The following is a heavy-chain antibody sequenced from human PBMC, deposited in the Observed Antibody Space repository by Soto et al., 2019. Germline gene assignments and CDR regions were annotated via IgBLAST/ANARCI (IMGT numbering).Heavy chain of an antibody. CDR3: ARHLSCRLTTAWAHLGC. Sequence: EVQLVESGGGLVQPGESLRLSCAASGFTFPTFWMTWVRQAPGKGLEWVASIKQDGSQKFYVGSVRGRFAISRDNAKNSMFLPMNSPRPHDTAVYYWARHLSCRLTTAWAHLGCWGHGTLVTVSS. J-gene: IGHJ4*01. CDR1: GFTFPTFW. D-gene: IGHD2-15*01. V-gene: IGHV3-7*03. CDR2: IKQDGSQK.